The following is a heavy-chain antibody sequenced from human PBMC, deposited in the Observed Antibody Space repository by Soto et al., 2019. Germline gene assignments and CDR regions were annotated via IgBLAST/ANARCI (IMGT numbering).Heavy chain of an antibody. CDR3: AKEGGLSGCYYISSSYYFDY. Sequence: GASVKVSCKASGFTFTSSAVQWVRQARGQRLEWIGWIVVGSGSTNYAQKFQERVTITRDMSTGTAYMELSSLRTEDTSVYYCAKEGGLSGCYYISSSYYFDYWGQGTLVTVSS. D-gene: IGHD1-26*01. CDR1: GFTFTSSA. J-gene: IGHJ4*02. V-gene: IGHV1-58*01. CDR2: IVVGSGST.